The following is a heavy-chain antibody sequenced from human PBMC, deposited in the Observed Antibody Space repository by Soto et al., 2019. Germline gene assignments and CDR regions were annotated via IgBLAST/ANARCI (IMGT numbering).Heavy chain of an antibody. V-gene: IGHV3-73*02. Sequence: EVHLVESGGGLVQPGGSLKLSCATSGFTFSASAMHWVRQVSGKGLEWIVRIRSKANNYATTYAPSVKGRFTISRDDSENTVYLQMNSLKTEDTAIYYCAKQIYGGNSWGQGTLVTVSS. CDR3: AKQIYGGNS. J-gene: IGHJ4*02. CDR2: IRSKANNYAT. CDR1: GFTFSASA. D-gene: IGHD2-21*02.